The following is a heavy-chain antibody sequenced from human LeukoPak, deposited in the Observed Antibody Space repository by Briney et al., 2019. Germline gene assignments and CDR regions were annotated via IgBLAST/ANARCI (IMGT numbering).Heavy chain of an antibody. CDR1: GFTFSSDA. CDR3: AKGGTVLLWFGEDYYFDY. CDR2: INGNGRST. D-gene: IGHD3-10*01. Sequence: GGSLRLSCAASGFTFSSDAMSWVRQAPGKGLEWLSTINGNGRSTYYADSVKGRFTISRDNSKNTLYLQMNSLRAEDTAVYYCAKGGTVLLWFGEDYYFDYWGQGTLVTVSS. V-gene: IGHV3-23*01. J-gene: IGHJ4*02.